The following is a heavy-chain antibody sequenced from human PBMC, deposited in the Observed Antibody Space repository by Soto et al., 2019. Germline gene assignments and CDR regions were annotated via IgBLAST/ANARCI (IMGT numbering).Heavy chain of an antibody. D-gene: IGHD3-9*01. CDR3: AHKGPEDWPLDY. CDR2: IYWDDNK. V-gene: IGHV2-5*02. J-gene: IGHJ4*02. CDR1: GFSLSTSGVG. Sequence: QITLKESGPTLVKPTQTLTLTCTFSGFSLSTSGVGVGWIRQPPGKALEWLAVIYWDDNKHYSPTLRTRLTITTDTSKNQVVLTMTNMDPMNTGTYYCAHKGPEDWPLDYWGKGTRVTGSS.